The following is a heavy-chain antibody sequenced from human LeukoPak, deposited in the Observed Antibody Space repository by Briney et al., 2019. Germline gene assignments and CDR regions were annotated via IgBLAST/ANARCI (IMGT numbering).Heavy chain of an antibody. CDR3: ARVVIAARPHWFDP. J-gene: IGHJ5*02. CDR1: GFTFSSYG. D-gene: IGHD6-6*01. V-gene: IGHV3-30*02. CDR2: IRYDGSNK. Sequence: GGSLRLSCAASGFTFSSYGMHWVRQARGKGLEWVAFIRYDGSNKYYADSVKGRFTISRDNSKNTLYLQMNSLRAEDTALYYCARVVIAARPHWFDPWGQGTLVTVSS.